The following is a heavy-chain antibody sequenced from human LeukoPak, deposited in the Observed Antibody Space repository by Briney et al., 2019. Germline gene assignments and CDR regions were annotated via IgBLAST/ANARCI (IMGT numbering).Heavy chain of an antibody. Sequence: PGGSLRLSCAASGFTFSSYSMNWVRQAPGKWLECVSSISSSSSYIYYADSVKGRFTISRDNAKNSLYLQMNSLRAEDTAVYYCARAFKYYGFWSGYSAAFDIWGPGTMVTVSS. D-gene: IGHD3-3*01. V-gene: IGHV3-21*01. CDR1: GFTFSSYS. CDR2: ISSSSSYI. J-gene: IGHJ3*02. CDR3: ARAFKYYGFWSGYSAAFDI.